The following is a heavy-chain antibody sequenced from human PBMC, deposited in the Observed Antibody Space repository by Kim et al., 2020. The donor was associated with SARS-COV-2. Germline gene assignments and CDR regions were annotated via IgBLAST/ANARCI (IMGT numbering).Heavy chain of an antibody. Sequence: GGSLRLSCAASGFTFSNYAMTWVRQAPGKGLEWVSTITISGGSTYYSDSVNGRFTISRDNSKNTLYMQMNSLRAEDAAIYYCAKVTWDAATSTFDYWGQGTLVTVSS. J-gene: IGHJ4*02. D-gene: IGHD6-25*01. CDR1: GFTFSNYA. CDR3: AKVTWDAATSTFDY. CDR2: ITISGGST. V-gene: IGHV3-23*01.